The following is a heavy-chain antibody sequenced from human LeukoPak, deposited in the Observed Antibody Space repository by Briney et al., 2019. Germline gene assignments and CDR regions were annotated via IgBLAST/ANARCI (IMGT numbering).Heavy chain of an antibody. CDR1: GFTFSNAW. V-gene: IGHV3-15*01. J-gene: IGHJ6*04. D-gene: IGHD6-13*01. Sequence: GGSLRLYCAASGFTFSNAWMSWVRQAPGKGLEWVGRIKSKTDGGTTDYAAPVKGRFTISRDDSKNTLYLQINSLKTEDTAVYYCTTDPGQQLAKRGYYYYGMDVWGKGTTVTVSS. CDR3: TTDPGQQLAKRGYYYYGMDV. CDR2: IKSKTDGGTT.